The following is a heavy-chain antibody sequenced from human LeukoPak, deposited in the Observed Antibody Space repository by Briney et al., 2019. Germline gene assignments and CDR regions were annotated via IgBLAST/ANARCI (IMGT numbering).Heavy chain of an antibody. V-gene: IGHV3-30*18. CDR2: ISYDGTNK. Sequence: GGSLRLSCAASGFTFSSYAMHWVRQAPGKGLEWVAVISYDGTNKYYADSVKGRFTISRDSSKNTLYLQMNSLRAEDTAVYYCAKRYSGSYNYYYMDVWGKGTTVTVSS. D-gene: IGHD1-26*01. CDR1: GFTFSSYA. CDR3: AKRYSGSYNYYYMDV. J-gene: IGHJ6*03.